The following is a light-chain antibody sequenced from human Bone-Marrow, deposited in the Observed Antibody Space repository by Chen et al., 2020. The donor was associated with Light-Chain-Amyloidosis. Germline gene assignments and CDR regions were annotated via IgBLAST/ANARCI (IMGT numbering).Light chain of an antibody. CDR2: EVD. J-gene: IGLJ2*01. Sequence: QSALTQPASVSGSPRPSITTSCTGTSSDVGGYNDVSWYQQHPGKAPTLLIYEVDNRPSGVSNRFSGSKSGNTASLTISGLQAEDEADYHCSSYTSSNTLVFGGGTELTVL. CDR3: SSYTSSNTLV. CDR1: SSDVGGYND. V-gene: IGLV2-14*01.